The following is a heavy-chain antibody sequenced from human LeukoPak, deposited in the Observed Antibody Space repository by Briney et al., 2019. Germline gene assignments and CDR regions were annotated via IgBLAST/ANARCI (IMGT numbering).Heavy chain of an antibody. J-gene: IGHJ4*02. Sequence: PGGSLRLSCAASGFTFSDYYMSWIRQAPGKGLEWVSYISSSGSTIYYADSVKGRFTISRDNAKNSLYLQMNSLRAEDTAVYYCARAVVGATLRVYYFDYWGQGTLVTVSS. CDR1: GFTFSDYY. CDR3: ARAVVGATLRVYYFDY. D-gene: IGHD1-26*01. V-gene: IGHV3-11*01. CDR2: ISSSGSTI.